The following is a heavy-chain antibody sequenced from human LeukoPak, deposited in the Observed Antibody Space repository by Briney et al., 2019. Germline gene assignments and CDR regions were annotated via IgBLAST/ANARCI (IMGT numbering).Heavy chain of an antibody. D-gene: IGHD4-17*01. J-gene: IGHJ4*02. V-gene: IGHV3-23*01. CDR1: GFTFSSYA. Sequence: GGSLRLSCAASGFTFSSYAMSWVRQTPGKGLEWVSAISGSGGSTYYADSVKGRFTISRDNSKNTLFLQMNSLRAEDTAVYYCARDHSSGDGGFPTDYWGQGTLVTVSS. CDR2: ISGSGGST. CDR3: ARDHSSGDGGFPTDY.